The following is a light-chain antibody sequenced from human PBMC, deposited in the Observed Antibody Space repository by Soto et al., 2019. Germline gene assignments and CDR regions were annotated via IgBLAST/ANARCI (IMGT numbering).Light chain of an antibody. V-gene: IGLV1-44*01. CDR1: SSNIGSNI. CDR2: SNN. CDR3: AAWDDSLNGVV. J-gene: IGLJ2*01. Sequence: QSVLTQPPSASGTPGQRVTISRSGSSSNIGSNIVNWYQQLPGTAPKLLIYSNNRRPSGVPDRFSGSKSGTSASLAISGLQSEDEADYYCAAWDDSLNGVVFGGGTKLTVL.